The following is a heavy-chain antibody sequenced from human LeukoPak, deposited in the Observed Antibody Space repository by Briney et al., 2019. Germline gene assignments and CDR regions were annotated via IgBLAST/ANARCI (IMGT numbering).Heavy chain of an antibody. J-gene: IGHJ5*02. CDR1: GGSISSSSYY. V-gene: IGHV4-39*07. CDR2: IYYSGST. Sequence: SETLSLTCTASGGSISSSSYYWGWIRQPPGKGLEWIGSIYYSGSTYYNPSLKSRVTISVDTSKNQFSLKLSSVTAADTAVYYCARGKVGRIAYYYDSSGYSNWFDPWGQGTLVTVSS. CDR3: ARGKVGRIAYYYDSSGYSNWFDP. D-gene: IGHD3-22*01.